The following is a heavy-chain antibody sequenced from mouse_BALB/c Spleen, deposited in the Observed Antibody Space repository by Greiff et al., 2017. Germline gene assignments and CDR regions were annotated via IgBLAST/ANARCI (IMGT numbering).Heavy chain of an antibody. D-gene: IGHD1-1*01. J-gene: IGHJ4*01. CDR2: IWAGGST. CDR1: GFSLTSYG. V-gene: IGHV2-9*02. Sequence: VMLVESGPGLVAPSQSLSITCTVSGFSLTSYGVHWVRQPPGKGLEWLGVIWAGGSTNYNSALMSRLSISKDNSKSQVFLKMNSLQTDDTAMYYCASNYGSRGNAMDYWGQGTSVTVSS. CDR3: ASNYGSRGNAMDY.